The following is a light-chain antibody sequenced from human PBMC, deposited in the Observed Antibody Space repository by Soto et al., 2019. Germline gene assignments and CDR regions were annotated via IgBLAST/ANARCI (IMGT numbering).Light chain of an antibody. Sequence: DIVLTQSPATLSLSPGERATLSCRASQSVSSFLAWYQQKPGQAPRLLIYDASNRATGIPARFSGSGSGTDFTLTISSLEPEDFAVYYCQQRRNWPLTFGQGTKVEIK. CDR2: DAS. CDR1: QSVSSF. CDR3: QQRRNWPLT. V-gene: IGKV3-11*01. J-gene: IGKJ1*01.